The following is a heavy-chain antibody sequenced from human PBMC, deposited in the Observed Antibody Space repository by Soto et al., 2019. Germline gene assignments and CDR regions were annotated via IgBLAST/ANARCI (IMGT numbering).Heavy chain of an antibody. V-gene: IGHV3-48*03. Sequence: GWSLRLSCASSVFTFISYEMNWVRQAPGKRLEWVAYISSSGSTIYYADSVKGRFTISRDNAKNSLYLQMNSLGAEDTAVYYCAREKGPFYVSSGYYRNRPFDYWGQGTLVTVSS. CDR3: AREKGPFYVSSGYYRNRPFDY. J-gene: IGHJ4*02. D-gene: IGHD3-22*01. CDR1: VFTFISYE. CDR2: ISSSGSTI.